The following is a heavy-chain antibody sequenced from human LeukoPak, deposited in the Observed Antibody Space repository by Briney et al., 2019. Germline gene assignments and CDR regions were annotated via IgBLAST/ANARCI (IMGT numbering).Heavy chain of an antibody. CDR3: AGHHPRNTVDF. CDR1: GFTFSSYA. V-gene: IGHV4-59*08. Sequence: PGGSLRLSCAASGFTFSSYAMHWIRQPPGKGLEWIAYISDIGSINYNPSLKSRVTISLDTSKNQFSLKLSSVTAADTAVYYCAGHHPRNTVDFWGQGTLVTVSS. J-gene: IGHJ4*02. D-gene: IGHD2/OR15-2a*01. CDR2: ISDIGSI.